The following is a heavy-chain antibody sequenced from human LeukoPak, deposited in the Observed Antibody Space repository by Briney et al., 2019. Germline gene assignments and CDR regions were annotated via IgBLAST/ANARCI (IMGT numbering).Heavy chain of an antibody. J-gene: IGHJ4*02. CDR1: GYSISSGCY. V-gene: IGHV4-38-2*02. Sequence: PETLSLTCTVSGYSISSGCYWGWIRQPPGKGLEWIGSIYYSGSTYYNPSLKSRASMSVDTSKKQFSLRLSSVTAADTAIYYCASDYFDRTGYYGFIYWGQGSLVTISS. CDR3: ASDYFDRTGYYGFIY. CDR2: IYYSGST. D-gene: IGHD3-22*01.